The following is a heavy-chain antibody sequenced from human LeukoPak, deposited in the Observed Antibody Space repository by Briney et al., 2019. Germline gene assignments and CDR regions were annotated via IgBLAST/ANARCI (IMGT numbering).Heavy chain of an antibody. J-gene: IGHJ6*02. CDR3: ARGDLDILTVYPSRGGDV. Sequence: PSETLSLTCTVSGGSISSYYWSWIRQPPRKGLEWIGYIYYSGSTNYNPSLKSRVTISVDTSKNQFSLKLSSVTAADTAVYYCARGDLDILTVYPSRGGDVWGQGTTVTVSS. D-gene: IGHD3-9*01. V-gene: IGHV4-59*01. CDR1: GGSISSYY. CDR2: IYYSGST.